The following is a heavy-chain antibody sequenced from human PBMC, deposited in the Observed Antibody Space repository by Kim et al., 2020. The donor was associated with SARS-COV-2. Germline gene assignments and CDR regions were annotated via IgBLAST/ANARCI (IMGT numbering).Heavy chain of an antibody. CDR2: ISSSGTTT. J-gene: IGHJ4*02. CDR3: ANFGQSAY. CDR1: GFTFTDYG. D-gene: IGHD3-10*01. Sequence: GGSLRLSCVGSGFTFTDYGIPWVRQAPGKGLEWVARISSSGTTTKYADSMKGRFIISRDNSKNTLYLQMSSLRADDTAIYYCANFGQSAYGGQGTLVTVSS. V-gene: IGHV3-23*01.